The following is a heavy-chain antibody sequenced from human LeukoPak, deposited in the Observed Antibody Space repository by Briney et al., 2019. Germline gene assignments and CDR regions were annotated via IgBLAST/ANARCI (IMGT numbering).Heavy chain of an antibody. CDR2: INPNSGGT. CDR3: ARPAYSSSWYGNNWFDP. CDR1: GYTFTGYY. J-gene: IGHJ5*02. V-gene: IGHV1-2*02. Sequence: ASVKVSCKASGYTFTGYYMHWVRQAPGQGLEWMGWINPNSGGTNYAQKFQGRVTMTRDTSISTAYMELSRLRSDDPAVYYCARPAYSSSWYGNNWFDPWGQGTLVTVSS. D-gene: IGHD6-13*01.